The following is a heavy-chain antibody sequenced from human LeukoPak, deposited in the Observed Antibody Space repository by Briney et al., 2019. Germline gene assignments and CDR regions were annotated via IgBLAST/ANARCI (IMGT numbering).Heavy chain of an antibody. Sequence: GGSLRLSCAASGFTFRRYSMNWVRQAPGKGREWVSSISSSGSYIYYADSVKGRFTISRDNSKNTLYMQMNSLREEDTAVYYCARAYSGSYPAALDIWGQGKMVTVSS. V-gene: IGHV3-21*01. J-gene: IGHJ3*02. CDR2: ISSSGSYI. D-gene: IGHD1-26*01. CDR3: ARAYSGSYPAALDI. CDR1: GFTFRRYS.